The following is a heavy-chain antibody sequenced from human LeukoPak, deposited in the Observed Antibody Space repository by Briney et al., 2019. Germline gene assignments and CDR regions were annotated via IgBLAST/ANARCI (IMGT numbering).Heavy chain of an antibody. CDR2: ISGSGHDI. CDR3: TRFARSLDF. Sequence: GGSLRLSCAASGFTFSDYYMSWIRQAPGKGLECISYISGSGHDISYADSVKGRFTISRDNAKNSLYLQMNSLRAEDTAVYYCTRFARSLDFWGQGTLVTVSS. CDR1: GFTFSDYY. J-gene: IGHJ4*02. V-gene: IGHV3-11*01.